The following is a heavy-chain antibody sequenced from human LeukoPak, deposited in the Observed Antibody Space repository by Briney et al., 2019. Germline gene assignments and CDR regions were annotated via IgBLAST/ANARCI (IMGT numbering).Heavy chain of an antibody. CDR2: IKQDGSEK. J-gene: IGHJ4*02. CDR1: GFTFSTYW. Sequence: GGSLRLSCAASGFTFSTYWMSWVRQAPGKGLEWVANIKQDGSEKYYVESVKGRFTISRDNAKNSLYLQMNSLRAADTAVYYCARGDGYSGCDYWGQGTLVTVSS. CDR3: ARGDGYSGCDY. D-gene: IGHD5-12*01. V-gene: IGHV3-7*01.